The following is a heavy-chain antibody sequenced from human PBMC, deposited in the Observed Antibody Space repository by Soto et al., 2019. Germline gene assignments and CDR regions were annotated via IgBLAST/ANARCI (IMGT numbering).Heavy chain of an antibody. CDR2: ISGSGGST. Sequence: GVSLRLSCAASGFTFSNYAMSWVRQAPGKGLEWVSAISGSGGSTYYADSVKGRFTISRDNSKNTLYLQMRSMRDEDTAVYYCDKDEERLTILEAFDICGQATMVTV. CDR1: GFTFSNYA. V-gene: IGHV3-23*01. J-gene: IGHJ3*02. CDR3: DKDEERLTILEAFDI. D-gene: IGHD3-3*01.